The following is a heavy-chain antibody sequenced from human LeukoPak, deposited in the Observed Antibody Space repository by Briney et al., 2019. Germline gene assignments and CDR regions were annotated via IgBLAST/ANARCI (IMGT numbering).Heavy chain of an antibody. CDR1: GFTFSTYW. J-gene: IGHJ4*02. CDR2: IKQDGSEK. V-gene: IGHV3-7*01. CDR3: TREAAAGIDY. D-gene: IGHD6-13*01. Sequence: PGGSLRLSCAASGFTFSTYWMSWVRQAPGKGVEGVANIKQDGSEKYYLDSVKGRLTISRDNAKNSLYLQMNSLRAEDTAVYFCTREAAAGIDYWGQGTLVTVSS.